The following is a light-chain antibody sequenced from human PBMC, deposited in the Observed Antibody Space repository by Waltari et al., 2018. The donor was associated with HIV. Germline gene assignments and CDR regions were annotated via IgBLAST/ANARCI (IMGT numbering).Light chain of an antibody. Sequence: QSVLTQPPSVSGVPGQRVTISCTGSSSNIGAGYHVHWYQQLPGTAPKLLIYGNSKRPSGVPDRFSGAKSGTSASLAITGLQAEDEADYHCQSHDSSLSGYVFGTGTKVTVL. CDR2: GNS. CDR1: SSNIGAGYH. J-gene: IGLJ1*01. V-gene: IGLV1-40*01. CDR3: QSHDSSLSGYV.